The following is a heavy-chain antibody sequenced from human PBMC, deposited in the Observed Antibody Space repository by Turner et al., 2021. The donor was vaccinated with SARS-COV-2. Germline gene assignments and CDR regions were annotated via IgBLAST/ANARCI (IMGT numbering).Heavy chain of an antibody. CDR2: FYKIGSI. V-gene: IGHV4-59*08. CDR1: GGSISSKS. J-gene: IGHJ6*02. Sequence: QVQLQESGPGLVTPSETLSLTCTVSGGSISSKSWRWIRQSPGRGLEWIGYFYKIGSIDYNPTLSSGVTISVDTSNNQLSLNLISVTAADTAVYYCARHQGSASGYDHGMNVWGQGTAVIVSS. D-gene: IGHD1-26*01. CDR3: ARHQGSASGYDHGMNV.